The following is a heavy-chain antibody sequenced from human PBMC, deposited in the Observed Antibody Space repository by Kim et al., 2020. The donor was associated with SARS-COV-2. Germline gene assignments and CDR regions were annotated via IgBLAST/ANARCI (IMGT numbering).Heavy chain of an antibody. J-gene: IGHJ5*02. CDR2: LNEDGSDK. CDR1: GFTFSSHW. Sequence: GGSLRLSCAASGFTFSSHWMTWVRQAPGKGLEWVAQLNEDGSDKYYLGSVKGRFTISRDNAKNSVYLQMNSLRAEDTALYYCARDDPGAYYESWGQGTLDTVTS. D-gene: IGHD3-16*01. CDR3: ARDDPGAYYES. V-gene: IGHV3-7*01.